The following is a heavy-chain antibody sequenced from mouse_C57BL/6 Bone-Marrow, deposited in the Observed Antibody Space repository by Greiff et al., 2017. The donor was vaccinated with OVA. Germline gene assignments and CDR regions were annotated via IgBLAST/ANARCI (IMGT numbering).Heavy chain of an antibody. J-gene: IGHJ3*01. CDR3: ARTYDYDRLFAY. CDR2: IDPSDSYT. V-gene: IGHV1-69*01. D-gene: IGHD2-4*01. CDR1: GYTFTSYW. Sequence: QVQLQQPGAELVMPGASVKLSCKASGYTFTSYWMHWVKQRPGQGLERIGEIDPSDSYTNYNQKFKGKSTLTVDKSSSTAYMQLSSLTSEDSAVYYCARTYDYDRLFAYWGQGTLVTVSA.